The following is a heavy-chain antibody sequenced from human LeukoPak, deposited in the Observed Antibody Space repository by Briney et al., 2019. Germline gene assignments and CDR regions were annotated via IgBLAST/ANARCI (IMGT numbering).Heavy chain of an antibody. D-gene: IGHD3-22*01. CDR3: AKAQRSPYDSSGYLDY. CDR2: ISYDGSNK. J-gene: IGHJ4*02. CDR1: GFTFSSYA. V-gene: IGHV3-30*04. Sequence: GGSLRLSCAASGFTFSSYAMHWVRQAPGKGLEWVAVISYDGSNKYYADSVKGRFTISRDNSKNTLYLQMNSLRAEDTAVYYCAKAQRSPYDSSGYLDYWGQGTLVTVSS.